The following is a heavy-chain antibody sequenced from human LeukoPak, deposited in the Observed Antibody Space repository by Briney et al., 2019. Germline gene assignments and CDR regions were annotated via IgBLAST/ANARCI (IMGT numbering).Heavy chain of an antibody. J-gene: IGHJ5*02. D-gene: IGHD4-17*01. CDR1: GYTFTGYY. CDR3: AREGGGYGDNWFDP. Sequence: ASVKVSCKASGYTFTGYYMHWVRQAPGQGLEWMGWINPNSGGTNYAQKFQGWVTMTRDTSISIAYMELSRLRSDDTAVYYCAREGGGYGDNWFDPWGQGTLVTVSS. V-gene: IGHV1-2*04. CDR2: INPNSGGT.